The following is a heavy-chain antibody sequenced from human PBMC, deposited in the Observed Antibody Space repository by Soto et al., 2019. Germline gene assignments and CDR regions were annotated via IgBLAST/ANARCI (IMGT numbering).Heavy chain of an antibody. V-gene: IGHV5-10-1*01. J-gene: IGHJ6*02. CDR3: ARYKSGCDMGYGMDV. Sequence: GESLKISCKGSGYSFTSYWINWVRQMPGKGLEWMGRIDPSDSYTNYSPSLQGHVTISADKSINTAYLQWSSLKASDTAMYYCARYKSGCDMGYGMDVWGQGTTVTVSS. D-gene: IGHD5-12*01. CDR2: IDPSDSYT. CDR1: GYSFTSYW.